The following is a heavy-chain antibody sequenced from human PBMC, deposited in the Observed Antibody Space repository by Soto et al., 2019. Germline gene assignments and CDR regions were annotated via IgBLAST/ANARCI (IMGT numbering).Heavy chain of an antibody. CDR1: GFTFSSYA. D-gene: IGHD4-17*01. CDR2: ISGSGGST. Sequence: PGGSLRLSCAASGFTFSSYAMSWVRQAPGKGLEWVSAISGSGGSTYYADSVKGRFTISRDNSKNTLYLQMNSLRAEDTAVYYCAKIRPTVTTGSTTRFDYWGQGTLVTVSS. CDR3: AKIRPTVTTGSTTRFDY. V-gene: IGHV3-23*01. J-gene: IGHJ4*02.